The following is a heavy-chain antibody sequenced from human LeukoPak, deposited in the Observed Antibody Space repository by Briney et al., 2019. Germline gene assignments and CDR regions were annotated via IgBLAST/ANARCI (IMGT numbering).Heavy chain of an antibody. CDR2: ISSSSSYI. CDR3: ARGGFGVVINQLDY. D-gene: IGHD3-3*01. V-gene: IGHV3-21*01. CDR1: GFTFSSYS. Sequence: PGGSLRLSCAASGFTFSSYSMNWVRQAPGEGLEWVSSISSSSSYIYYADSVKGRFTISRDNAKNSLYLQMNSLRAEDTAVYYCARGGFGVVINQLDYWGQGTLVTVSS. J-gene: IGHJ4*02.